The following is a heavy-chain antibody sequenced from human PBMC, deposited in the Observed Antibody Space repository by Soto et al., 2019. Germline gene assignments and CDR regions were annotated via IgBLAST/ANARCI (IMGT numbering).Heavy chain of an antibody. Sequence: GGSLRLSCAASGFTFSSYAMHWVRQAPGKGLEYVSAISSNGGSTYYANSVKGRFTISRDNSKNTLYLQMGSLRAEDMAVYYCARADPTDAFDIWGQGTMVTVSS. CDR3: ARADPTDAFDI. CDR1: GFTFSSYA. J-gene: IGHJ3*02. CDR2: ISSNGGST. V-gene: IGHV3-64*01.